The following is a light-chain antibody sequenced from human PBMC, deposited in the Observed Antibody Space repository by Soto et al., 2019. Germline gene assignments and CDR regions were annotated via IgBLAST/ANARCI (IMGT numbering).Light chain of an antibody. J-gene: IGLJ3*02. V-gene: IGLV2-11*01. CDR2: AVN. CDR1: SSGVGDYNY. Sequence: QSALTQPRSVSGSPGQSVTISCTGTSSGVGDYNYVSWYQQHPGKAPKLLIYAVNMRPSGVPDRFSGSKSGNTASLTISGLQAEDEADYSCCSYAGSYTWVFGGGPKLTVL. CDR3: CSYAGSYTWV.